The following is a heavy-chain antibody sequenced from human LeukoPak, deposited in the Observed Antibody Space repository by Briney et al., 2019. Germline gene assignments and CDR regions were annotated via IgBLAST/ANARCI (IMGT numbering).Heavy chain of an antibody. V-gene: IGHV4-39*01. D-gene: IGHD4-17*01. J-gene: IGHJ4*02. CDR3: ARHDYGDYAPFDY. CDR2: IYYSGST. CDR1: GGSISSSSYY. Sequence: PSETLSLTCTVSGGSISSSSYYWGWIRQPPGKGLEWIGSIYYSGSTYYNPSLKSRVTISVDTSKNQFSLKLSSVTAADTAVCYCARHDYGDYAPFDYWGQGTLVTVSS.